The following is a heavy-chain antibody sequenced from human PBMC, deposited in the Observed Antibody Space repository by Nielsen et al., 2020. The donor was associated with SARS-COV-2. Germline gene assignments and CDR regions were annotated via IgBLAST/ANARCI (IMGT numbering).Heavy chain of an antibody. D-gene: IGHD3-10*01. CDR1: GGSISGYY. J-gene: IGHJ6*03. CDR3: ARHGLLWFGEPHYYMDV. V-gene: IGHV4-59*08. Sequence: GSLRLSCTVSGGSISGYYWSWIRQPPGKGLEWIGYIYYSGSTNYNPSLKSRVTISVDTSKNQFSLKLSSVTAADTAVYYCARHGLLWFGEPHYYMDVWGKGTTVTVSS. CDR2: IYYSGST.